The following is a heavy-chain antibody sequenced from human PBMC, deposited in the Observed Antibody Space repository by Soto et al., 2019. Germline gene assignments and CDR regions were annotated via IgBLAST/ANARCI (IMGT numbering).Heavy chain of an antibody. CDR2: ISQSGDKS. Sequence: XGFLRRSSEGSGFTLRHFAMTWLRKDPGKGLEWVSTISQSGDKSYYADSVKGRFAISRDNSKNTTYLQMTNLRAEDTAVYYCAKDPLGNCLASCYSYWFDPWGQGTLVTVSS. V-gene: IGHV3-23*01. D-gene: IGHD2-15*01. CDR3: AKDPLGNCLASCYSYWFDP. CDR1: GFTLRHFA. J-gene: IGHJ5*02.